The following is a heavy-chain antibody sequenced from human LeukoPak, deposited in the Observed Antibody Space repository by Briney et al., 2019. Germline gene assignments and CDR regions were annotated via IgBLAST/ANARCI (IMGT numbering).Heavy chain of an antibody. CDR2: INHSGST. Sequence: SDTVSLTRALYGGSLSCYYWSWIRQPPGKGLEWIGEINHSGSTNYNPSLKSQDTISLDTSKNQFSLTLSSVTAADTAVYYCARGARYSFYYYDSSGYASFDYWGQGTLVTVSS. V-gene: IGHV4-34*01. J-gene: IGHJ4*02. CDR1: GGSLSCYY. D-gene: IGHD3-22*01. CDR3: ARGARYSFYYYDSSGYASFDY.